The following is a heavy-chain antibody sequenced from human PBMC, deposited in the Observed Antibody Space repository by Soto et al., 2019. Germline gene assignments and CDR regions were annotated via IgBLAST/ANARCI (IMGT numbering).Heavy chain of an antibody. CDR2: ISAYNGNT. CDR1: GYTFTSYG. CDR3: ARDRDWNINGVDY. Sequence: QVPLVQSGAEVKKPGASVKVSCKASGYTFTSYGISWVRQAPGQGLEWMGWISAYNGNTNYAQKLQGRVTMTTDTATSTVYMELRSLRSDDTAVYYCARDRDWNINGVDYWGQGTLVTVSS. V-gene: IGHV1-18*01. D-gene: IGHD1-1*01. J-gene: IGHJ4*02.